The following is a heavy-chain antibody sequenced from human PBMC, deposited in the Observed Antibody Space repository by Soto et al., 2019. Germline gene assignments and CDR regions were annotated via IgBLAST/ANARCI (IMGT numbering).Heavy chain of an antibody. V-gene: IGHV3-74*01. J-gene: IGHJ4*02. CDR1: GFPFSRFW. Sequence: EVQLVESGGGLVQPGESLRLSCTASGFPFSRFWMHWVRQAPGKGLVWVSRINGDGRDTSYADSVKGRFTISRDNAENTVYLQMNSLRVEDTAVYYCARDADGLHYWGQGTLVTVSS. CDR2: INGDGRDT. CDR3: ARDADGLHY.